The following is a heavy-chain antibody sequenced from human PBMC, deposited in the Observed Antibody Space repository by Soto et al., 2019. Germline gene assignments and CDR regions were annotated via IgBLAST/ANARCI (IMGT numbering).Heavy chain of an antibody. D-gene: IGHD2-15*01. V-gene: IGHV1-18*01. Sequence: ASVKVSCKASGYTFTSYGISWVRQAPGQGLEWMGWISAYNGNTNYAQKLQGWVTMTRDTSISTAYMELSRLRSDDTAVYYCARGGTYCSGGSCTGAFDIWGQGTMVTVSS. J-gene: IGHJ3*02. CDR1: GYTFTSYG. CDR2: ISAYNGNT. CDR3: ARGGTYCSGGSCTGAFDI.